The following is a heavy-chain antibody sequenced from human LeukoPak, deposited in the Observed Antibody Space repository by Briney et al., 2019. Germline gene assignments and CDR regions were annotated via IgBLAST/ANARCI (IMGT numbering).Heavy chain of an antibody. J-gene: IGHJ6*03. D-gene: IGHD1-26*01. CDR3: ARVPVWEGYYYYMDV. CDR2: INPNSGGT. CDR1: GYTFTGYY. Sequence: ASVTVSCKASGYTFTGYYMHWVRQAPGQGLEWMGWINPNSGGTNYAQKFQGRVTMTRDTSISTAYMELSRLRSDDTAVYYCARVPVWEGYYYYMDVWGKGTTVTVSS. V-gene: IGHV1-2*02.